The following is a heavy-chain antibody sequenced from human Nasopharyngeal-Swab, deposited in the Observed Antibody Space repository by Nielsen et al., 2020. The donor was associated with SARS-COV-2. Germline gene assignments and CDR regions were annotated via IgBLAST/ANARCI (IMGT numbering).Heavy chain of an antibody. CDR2: ISHRGSFI. D-gene: IGHD3-22*01. Sequence: WIRQPPGKGLEWVSSISHRGSFIYYADSVKGRFTISRDNAKNSLYLQINSLRARDTAVYFCARDDTYGMDVWGQGTTVTVSS. J-gene: IGHJ6*02. V-gene: IGHV3-21*01. CDR3: ARDDTYGMDV.